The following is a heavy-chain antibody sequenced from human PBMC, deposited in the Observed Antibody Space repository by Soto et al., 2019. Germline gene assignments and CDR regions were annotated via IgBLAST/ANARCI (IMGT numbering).Heavy chain of an antibody. Sequence: PGKGLEWVSGISWNSGSIGYADSVKGRITISRDNAKNSLYLQINSLRAEDTALFFFQAEDGIRDVRSVSAFLLNRSSDL. CDR3: QAEDGIRDVRSVSAFLLNRSSDL. V-gene: IGHV3-9*01. CDR2: ISWNSGSI. J-gene: IGHJ2*01. D-gene: IGHD3-10*02.